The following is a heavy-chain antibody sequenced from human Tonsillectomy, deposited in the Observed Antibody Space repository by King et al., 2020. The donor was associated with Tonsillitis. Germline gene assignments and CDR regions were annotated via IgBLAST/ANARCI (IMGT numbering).Heavy chain of an antibody. V-gene: IGHV3-21*01. Sequence: QLVQSGGGLVKPGGSLRLSCAASGFTFSSYSMNWVRQAPGKGLEWVSSISSSNSYIYYADSVKGRFTISRDNAKNSLYLQRNRLRAEDTAVYYCAIDDITMVRGALDYWGQGTLVTVSS. D-gene: IGHD3-10*01. CDR2: ISSSNSYI. CDR3: AIDDITMVRGALDY. J-gene: IGHJ4*02. CDR1: GFTFSSYS.